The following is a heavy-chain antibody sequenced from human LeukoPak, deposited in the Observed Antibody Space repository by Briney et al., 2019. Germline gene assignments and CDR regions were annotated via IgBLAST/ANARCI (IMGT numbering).Heavy chain of an antibody. CDR3: ARGDIVLMVNAMDY. V-gene: IGHV4-31*03. D-gene: IGHD2-8*01. J-gene: IGHJ4*02. CDR2: IYYSGST. CDR1: GGSISSGGYY. Sequence: PSETLSLTCTVSGGSISSGGYYWSWIRQHPGKGLEWIGYIYYSGSTYYNPSLKSRVTISVDTSKNQFSLKLSSVTAADTAVYYCARGDIVLMVNAMDYWGQGTLVTVSS.